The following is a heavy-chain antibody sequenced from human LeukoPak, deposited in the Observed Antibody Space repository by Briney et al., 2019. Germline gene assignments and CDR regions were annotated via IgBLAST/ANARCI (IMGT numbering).Heavy chain of an antibody. CDR2: IYYSGST. CDR3: ASLYCSSTSCYDY. J-gene: IGHJ4*02. CDR1: GGSISSYY. V-gene: IGHV4-59*01. Sequence: SETLSLTCTVSGGSISSYYWSWLRQPPGKGLEWLGYIYYSGSTNYNPSLKSRVTISVDTSKNQFSLKLSSVTAADTAVYYCASLYCSSTSCYDYWGQGTLVTVSS. D-gene: IGHD2-2*01.